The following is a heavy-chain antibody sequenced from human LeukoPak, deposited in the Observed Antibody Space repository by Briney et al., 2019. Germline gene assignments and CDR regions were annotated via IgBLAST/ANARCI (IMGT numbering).Heavy chain of an antibody. CDR2: INHSGST. CDR1: GFTFSSYS. D-gene: IGHD2-21*01. Sequence: GSLRLSCAASGFTFSSYSMNWVRQPPGKGLEWIGEINHSGSTNYNPSLKSRVTISVDTSKNQFSLKLSSVTAADTAVYYCASRDRNFDYWGQGTLVTVSS. CDR3: ASRDRNFDY. V-gene: IGHV4-34*01. J-gene: IGHJ4*02.